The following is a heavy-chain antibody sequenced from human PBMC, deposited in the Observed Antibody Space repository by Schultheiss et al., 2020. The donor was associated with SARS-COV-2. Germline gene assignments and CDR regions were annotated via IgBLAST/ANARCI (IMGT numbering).Heavy chain of an antibody. V-gene: IGHV3-48*01. CDR2: IGTSSNSV. Sequence: GGSLRLSCAASGFTFSSYSMNWVRQAPGKGLEWVSYIGTSSNSVYYADSVKGRFTISRDNAKNSMFLQMNSLRAEDTAVYYCVRDSLGFDVGEHWGQGTLVTVSS. D-gene: IGHD3-16*01. CDR3: VRDSLGFDVGEH. CDR1: GFTFSSYS. J-gene: IGHJ4*02.